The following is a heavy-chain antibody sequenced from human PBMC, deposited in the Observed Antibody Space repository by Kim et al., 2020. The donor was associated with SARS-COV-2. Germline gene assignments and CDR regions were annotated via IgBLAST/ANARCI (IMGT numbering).Heavy chain of an antibody. D-gene: IGHD3-10*01. CDR1: GYRFTSYW. CDR2: IDPGDSDT. V-gene: IGHV5-51*01. CDR3: AGQHEGMVRGVIGY. Sequence: GESLKISCKGSGYRFTSYWIGWVRQMPGKGLEWMGIIDPGDSDTKYSPSFQGQVTISADRSINTAYLHWISLKASDTAMYYCAGQHEGMVRGVIGYWGQGPLVTVSS. J-gene: IGHJ4*02.